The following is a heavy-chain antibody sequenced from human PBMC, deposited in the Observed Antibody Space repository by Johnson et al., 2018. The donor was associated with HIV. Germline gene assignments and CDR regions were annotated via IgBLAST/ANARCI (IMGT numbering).Heavy chain of an antibody. CDR3: VRDESYRKYALTAFDM. D-gene: IGHD1-14*01. CDR1: GFTFDDYA. CDR2: IRWNSGSI. J-gene: IGHJ3*02. V-gene: IGHV3-9*01. Sequence: QLVESGGGLVQPGRSLRLSCAASGFTFDDYAMHWVRQAPGKGLEWVSGIRWNSGSIDYADSVKGRFTISRDNAKKSLYLQRNSLRAEDTALYYCVRDESYRKYALTAFDMWGQGTMVTVSS.